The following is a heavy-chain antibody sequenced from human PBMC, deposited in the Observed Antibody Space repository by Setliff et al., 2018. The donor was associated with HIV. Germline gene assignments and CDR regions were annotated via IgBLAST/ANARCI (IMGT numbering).Heavy chain of an antibody. CDR3: ARDRSNWNYGKNYMDV. J-gene: IGHJ6*03. CDR2: IYYSGST. CDR1: GFTLSSYW. Sequence: GSLRLSCAASGFTLSSYWMSWIRQHPGKGLEWIGYIYYSGSTNYNPPLKSRVTISVDTSKSQFSLKLTSVTAADTAVYYCARDRSNWNYGKNYMDVWGKGTTVTVSS. D-gene: IGHD1-7*01. V-gene: IGHV4-59*12.